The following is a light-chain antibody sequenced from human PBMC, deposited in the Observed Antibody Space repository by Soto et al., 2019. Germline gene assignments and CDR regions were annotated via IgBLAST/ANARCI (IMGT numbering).Light chain of an antibody. V-gene: IGKV3-15*01. CDR3: QQYNNWPPEKT. Sequence: DIVMTQSPLSLSVTPGEPATLSCRASQTVGTNFLAWYQQKPGQAPRLLIYGASTRATGIPARFSGSGSGTEFTLTISSLQSEDFAVYYCQQYNNWPPEKTFGQGTKVDI. CDR1: QTVGTN. CDR2: GAS. J-gene: IGKJ1*01.